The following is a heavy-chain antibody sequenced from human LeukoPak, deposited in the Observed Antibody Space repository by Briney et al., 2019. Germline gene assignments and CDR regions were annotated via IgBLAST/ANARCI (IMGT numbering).Heavy chain of an antibody. V-gene: IGHV3-11*01. CDR1: ALTLGDWD. D-gene: IGHD3-16*01. J-gene: IGHJ6*04. Sequence: GGSLRLSCTASALTLGDWDMSWIRQAPGKGLEWVSYIGNSGFATYYADSVKGRFTVSRDNSKNSLFLQMNTLRTEATAVYFCARNFPTLGLDVWGKGTPVTVSS. CDR3: ARNFPTLGLDV. CDR2: IGNSGFAT.